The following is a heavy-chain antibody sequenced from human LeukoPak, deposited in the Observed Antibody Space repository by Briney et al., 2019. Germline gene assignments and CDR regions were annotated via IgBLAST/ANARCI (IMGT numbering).Heavy chain of an antibody. V-gene: IGHV4-4*07. D-gene: IGHD5-24*01. CDR2: IYTNGGT. J-gene: IGHJ4*02. Sequence: SETLSLTCTVSGDSISSTHWSWIRQPAGKGLEWIGRIYTNGGTDYNPSLKSRVTISRDTSKDQFSLQLPSVTAADTAVYYCARARPQFDYWGQGTLVTVSS. CDR1: GDSISSTH. CDR3: ARARPQFDY.